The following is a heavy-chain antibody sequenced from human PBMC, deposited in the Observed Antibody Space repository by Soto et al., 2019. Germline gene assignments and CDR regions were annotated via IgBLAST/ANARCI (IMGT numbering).Heavy chain of an antibody. D-gene: IGHD2-2*01. CDR1: GYTFSNYG. V-gene: IGHV1-18*01. CDR2: IRGYNGDT. Sequence: QVLLEQSGAEVKRPGASVKVSCKASGYTFSNYGIIWVRQAPGQGLEWMGWIRGYNGDTNYAQKLQDRVTMTIDTSTTTAYMELRSLRSDDTAVYYCARGCSSTTCFGCFDPWGQGTLVTVSS. J-gene: IGHJ5*02. CDR3: ARGCSSTTCFGCFDP.